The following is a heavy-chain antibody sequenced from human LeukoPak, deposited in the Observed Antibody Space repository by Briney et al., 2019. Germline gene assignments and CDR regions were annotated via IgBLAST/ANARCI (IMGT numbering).Heavy chain of an antibody. V-gene: IGHV1-8*01. Sequence: ASVKVSCKASGYTFTSYDINWVRQATGQGLEWTGWMNPNSGNTGYAQKFQGRVTMTRNTSISTAYMELSSLRSEDTAVYYCARGFTMVRGVISRSWGQGTLVTVSS. J-gene: IGHJ5*02. CDR3: ARGFTMVRGVISRS. CDR2: MNPNSGNT. CDR1: GYTFTSYD. D-gene: IGHD3-10*01.